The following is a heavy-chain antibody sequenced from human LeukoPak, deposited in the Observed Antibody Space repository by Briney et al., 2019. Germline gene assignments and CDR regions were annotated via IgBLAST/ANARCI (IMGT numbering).Heavy chain of an antibody. J-gene: IGHJ4*02. Sequence: ASVKVSCKASGYTFTNYYMQWVRQAPGQGLEWMGIINASGGGTRYAQKFQGRVTMTRDTSTNTVYMEMSSLRSEDTAVYYCARSYRGRRFDYWGQGTLVTVSS. CDR1: GYTFTNYY. D-gene: IGHD2-21*01. CDR2: INASGGGT. V-gene: IGHV1-46*01. CDR3: ARSYRGRRFDY.